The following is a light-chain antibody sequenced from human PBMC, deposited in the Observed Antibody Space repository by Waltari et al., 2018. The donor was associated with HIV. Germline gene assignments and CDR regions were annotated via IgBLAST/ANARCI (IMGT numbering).Light chain of an antibody. Sequence: EIVLTQSPATLSLSPGERATLSCVASQTVTSDFLAWYQQKPGLAPSLLIYDASNRATGIPDRFSGSGSGTDFTLTISRLEPEDFAVYYCQQYGSSPRTFGQGTKVEIK. CDR2: DAS. CDR3: QQYGSSPRT. J-gene: IGKJ1*01. V-gene: IGKV3D-20*01. CDR1: QTVTSDF.